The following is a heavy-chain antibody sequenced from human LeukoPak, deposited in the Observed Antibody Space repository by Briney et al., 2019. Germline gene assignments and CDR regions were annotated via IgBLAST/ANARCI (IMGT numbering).Heavy chain of an antibody. V-gene: IGHV4-59*01. D-gene: IGHD3-10*01. CDR2: IYYSGST. CDR1: GGSLSSYY. CDR3: ARYYGSGRTNFDY. Sequence: SETLSVTCTVSGGSLSSYYWSWIRQPPGKGLQWIGYIYYSGSTNYNPSLKSRVTISVDTSKNQFSLKLSSVTAADTAVYYCARYYGSGRTNFDYWGQGTLVTVSS. J-gene: IGHJ4*02.